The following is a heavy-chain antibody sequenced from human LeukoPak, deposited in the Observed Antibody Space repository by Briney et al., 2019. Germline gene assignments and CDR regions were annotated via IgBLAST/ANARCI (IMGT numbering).Heavy chain of an antibody. Sequence: SETLSLTCAVYSGSFSGYYWSWIRQPPGKGLEWIGYIYYSGSTNYNPSLKSRVTISVDTSKNQFSLKLSSVTAADTAVYYCASSYYDILTGYSPFRYWGQGTLVTVSS. CDR3: ASSYYDILTGYSPFRY. CDR1: SGSFSGYY. CDR2: IYYSGST. J-gene: IGHJ4*02. V-gene: IGHV4-59*01. D-gene: IGHD3-9*01.